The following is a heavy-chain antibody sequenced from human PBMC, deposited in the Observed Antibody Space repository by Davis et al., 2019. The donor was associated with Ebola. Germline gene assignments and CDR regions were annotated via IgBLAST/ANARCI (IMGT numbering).Heavy chain of an antibody. CDR1: EYTLAEIS. J-gene: IGHJ4*02. V-gene: IGHV1-24*01. D-gene: IGHD1-14*01. CDR3: AIGGTTGGFDY. CDR2: FDPEYGEA. Sequence: ASVKVSCKVSEYTLAEISIHWVRQPPGKGLEWMGGFDPEYGEAIYAQKFQGRVTMTEDTSTDTAYMELRGLRSEDMAMYYCAIGGTTGGFDYWGQGALVTVSS.